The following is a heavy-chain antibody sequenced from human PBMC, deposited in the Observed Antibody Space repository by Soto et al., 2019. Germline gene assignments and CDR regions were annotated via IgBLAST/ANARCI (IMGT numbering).Heavy chain of an antibody. J-gene: IGHJ6*03. Sequence: SETLSLTCTVSGGSISSYYWSWIRQPPGKGLEWIGYIYYSGSTNYNPSLKSRVTISVDTSKNQFSLKLSSVTAADTAVYYCARGRYCSSTSCYRYYYYYMDVWGKGTTVTVSS. V-gene: IGHV4-59*01. CDR2: IYYSGST. CDR3: ARGRYCSSTSCYRYYYYYMDV. D-gene: IGHD2-2*01. CDR1: GGSISSYY.